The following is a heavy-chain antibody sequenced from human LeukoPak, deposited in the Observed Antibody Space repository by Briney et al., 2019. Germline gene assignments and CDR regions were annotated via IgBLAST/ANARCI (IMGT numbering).Heavy chain of an antibody. J-gene: IGHJ6*02. V-gene: IGHV3-30*18. CDR2: MTPDGNSQ. D-gene: IGHD3-16*01. Sequence: GGSLRLSCAASGFTFSSYAMSWVRQAPGKGLEWVALMTPDGNSQYFAASVKGRFTISRDSSKSTLYLHMNSLTTDDTAVYYCAKDGGLALFYGMDVWGQGTTVTVSS. CDR1: GFTFSSYA. CDR3: AKDGGLALFYGMDV.